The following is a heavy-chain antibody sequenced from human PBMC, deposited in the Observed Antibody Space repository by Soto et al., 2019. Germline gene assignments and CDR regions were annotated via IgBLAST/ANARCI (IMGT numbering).Heavy chain of an antibody. CDR1: GFTFSSYA. Sequence: GGSLRLSCAASGFTFSSYAMSWVRQAPGKGLEWVSAISGSGGSTYYADSVKGRFTISRDNSKNTLYLQMNSLRAEDTAVYYCANRITMIVVVTGGAFDIWGQGTMVTVSS. V-gene: IGHV3-23*01. D-gene: IGHD3-22*01. CDR3: ANRITMIVVVTGGAFDI. CDR2: ISGSGGST. J-gene: IGHJ3*02.